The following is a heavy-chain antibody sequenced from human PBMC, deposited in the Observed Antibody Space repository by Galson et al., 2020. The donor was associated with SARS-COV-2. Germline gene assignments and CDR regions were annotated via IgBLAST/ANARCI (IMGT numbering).Heavy chain of an antibody. CDR2: IYHSGST. V-gene: IGHV4-38-2*01. J-gene: IGHJ4*02. CDR1: GYSISSGYY. CDR3: ARLAWYSDSGY. Sequence: SQTLSLTCAVSGYSISSGYYWGWIRQPPGKGLEWIGSIYHSGSTYYNPSLKSRVTISVDTSKNQFSLKLSSVTAADTAVYYCARLAWYSDSGYWGQGTLVTVSS. D-gene: IGHD1-26*01.